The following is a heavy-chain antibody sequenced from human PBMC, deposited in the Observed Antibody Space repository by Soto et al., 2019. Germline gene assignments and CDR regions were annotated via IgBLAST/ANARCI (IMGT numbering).Heavy chain of an antibody. CDR3: ARVLGWNYADY. CDR1: GGSISSYY. J-gene: IGHJ4*02. V-gene: IGHV4-59*01. Sequence: QVQLQESGPGLVKPSETLSLTCTVSGGSISSYYWSWIRQPPGKGLEWIGYIYYSGSTNYNPSLKSRVTIPVDTSKNQFSLKLSSVTAADTAVYYCARVLGWNYADYWGQGALVTVSS. D-gene: IGHD1-7*01. CDR2: IYYSGST.